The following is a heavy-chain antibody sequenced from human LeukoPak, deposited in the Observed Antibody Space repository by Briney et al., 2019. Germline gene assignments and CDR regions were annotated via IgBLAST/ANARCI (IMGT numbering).Heavy chain of an antibody. CDR2: ISGSGGST. V-gene: IGHV3-23*01. D-gene: IGHD6-13*01. Sequence: PGGSLRLSCAASGFTFSSYAMTWVRQAPGKGLQWVSAISGSGGSTYYADSVKGRFTISRDNSKNTLYLQMNSLRAEDTAVYYCAKGRKRIAAAALDYWGQGTLVTVSS. CDR3: AKGRKRIAAAALDY. J-gene: IGHJ4*02. CDR1: GFTFSSYA.